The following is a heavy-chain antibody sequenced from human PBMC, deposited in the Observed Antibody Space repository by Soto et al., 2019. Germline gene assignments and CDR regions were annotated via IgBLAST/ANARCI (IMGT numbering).Heavy chain of an antibody. J-gene: IGHJ4*02. CDR3: AREEGAGGSYPPPFDY. CDR2: IIPIFGTA. V-gene: IGHV1-69*01. CDR1: GGTFSSYA. Sequence: QVQLVQSGAEVKKPGSSVKVSCKASGGTFSSYAISWVRQAPGQGLEWIGGIIPIFGTANYAKKFQGGVTNTEDESKSTAYMELSSLRSEDTAVYYCAREEGAGGSYPPPFDYWGQGTLVTVSS. D-gene: IGHD1-26*01.